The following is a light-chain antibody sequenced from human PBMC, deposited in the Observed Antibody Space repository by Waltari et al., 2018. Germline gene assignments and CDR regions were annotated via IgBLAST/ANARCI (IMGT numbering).Light chain of an antibody. Sequence: DIQMTHSPSSLSASVGDRVTITCRASQSITNYLNWYQLRSGEAPKLLIFVSSTLQSGVPSRFSGSGSGTDFTLTISNLQPEDFATYFCQQTYSAPFYTFGQGTRLEI. CDR3: QQTYSAPFYT. CDR2: VSS. CDR1: QSITNY. V-gene: IGKV1-39*01. J-gene: IGKJ2*01.